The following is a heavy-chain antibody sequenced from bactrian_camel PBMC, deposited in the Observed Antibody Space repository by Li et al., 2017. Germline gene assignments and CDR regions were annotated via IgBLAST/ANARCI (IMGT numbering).Heavy chain of an antibody. D-gene: IGHD6*01. CDR3: AAAPLSGLCSSWHAVYDY. CDR1: GDSVSRYC. CDR2: IGPHGAT. V-gene: IGHV3S53*01. Sequence: HVQLVESGGGSVQPGGSLRLSCAASGDSVSRYCMGWFRQVPGKERERVVIIGPHGATTYDDSVEGRFTITNDIGKNTLFLQMNALEPEDSAVYYCAAAPLSGLCSSWHAVYDYWGQGTQVTVS. J-gene: IGHJ4*01.